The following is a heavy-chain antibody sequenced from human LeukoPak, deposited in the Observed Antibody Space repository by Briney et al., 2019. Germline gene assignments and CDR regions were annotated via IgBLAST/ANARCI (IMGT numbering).Heavy chain of an antibody. V-gene: IGHV4-30-4*08. CDR2: IYRSGIT. D-gene: IGHD6-13*01. J-gene: IGHJ4*02. CDR1: GGSISSGDYY. CDR3: ARARAYSSSWYYFDY. Sequence: SETLSLTCTVSGGSISSGDYYWSWIRQPPGKGLEWIGHIYRSGITYYNPSLKSRVTFLVDTSKNQFSLKVNSVTAADTAVYHCARARAYSSSWYYFDYWGQGPLVTVSS.